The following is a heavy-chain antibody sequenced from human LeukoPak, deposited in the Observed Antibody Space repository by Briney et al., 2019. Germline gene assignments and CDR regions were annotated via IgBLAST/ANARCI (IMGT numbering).Heavy chain of an antibody. CDR3: AKDGYDILTGYYLLDY. CDR2: ISGSGGRT. CDR1: GFTFSSYA. J-gene: IGHJ4*02. V-gene: IGHV3-23*01. Sequence: GGSLRLSCAASGFTFSSYAMSWVRQAPGKGLEWVSAISGSGGRTYYADSVKGRFTISRDSSKNTLYLQMNSLRAEDTAVYYCAKDGYDILTGYYLLDYWGQGTLVTVSS. D-gene: IGHD3-9*01.